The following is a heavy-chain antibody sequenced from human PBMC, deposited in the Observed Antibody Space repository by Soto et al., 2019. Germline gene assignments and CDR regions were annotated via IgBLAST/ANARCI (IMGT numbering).Heavy chain of an antibody. J-gene: IGHJ6*03. Sequence: GGSLRLSCAASGFTFSSYAMSWVRQAPGKGLEWVSAISGSGGSTYYADSVKGRFTISRDNSKNTLYLQMNSLRAEDTAVYYCARRYSSSSEKYYYYMDVWGKGTTVTVSS. V-gene: IGHV3-23*01. CDR2: ISGSGGST. D-gene: IGHD6-6*01. CDR1: GFTFSSYA. CDR3: ARRYSSSSEKYYYYMDV.